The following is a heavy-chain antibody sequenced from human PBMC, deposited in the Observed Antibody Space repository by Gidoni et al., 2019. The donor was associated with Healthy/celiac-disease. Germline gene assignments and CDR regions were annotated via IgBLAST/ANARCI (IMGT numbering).Heavy chain of an antibody. CDR3: ARTEGYDSSGPDDY. V-gene: IGHV4-34*01. CDR1: GGSFSGYY. Sequence: QVQLQQWGAGLLKHSETLSLTCAVYGGSFSGYYWSWIRQPPGKGLEWIGEINHSGSTNYNPSLKSRVTISVDTSKNQFSLKLSSVTAADTAVYYCARTEGYDSSGPDDYWGQGTLVTVSS. D-gene: IGHD3-22*01. J-gene: IGHJ4*02. CDR2: INHSGST.